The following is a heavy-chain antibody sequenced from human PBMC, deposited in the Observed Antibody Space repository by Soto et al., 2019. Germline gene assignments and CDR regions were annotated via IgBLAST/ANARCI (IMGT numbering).Heavy chain of an antibody. CDR3: GRVVEGATRHTDPDS. D-gene: IGHD2-21*01. J-gene: IGHJ5*01. Sequence: PSETLSLTCTVSGVSIHNSDSFWAWIRPPPGKGLQFIASVYHNGGAHYNSSLKSRVTISVDTANNRVSLRMRSLTAADTAFYYCGRVVEGATRHTDPDSWGQGILVTVSS. CDR2: VYHNGGA. V-gene: IGHV4-39*01. CDR1: GVSIHNSDSF.